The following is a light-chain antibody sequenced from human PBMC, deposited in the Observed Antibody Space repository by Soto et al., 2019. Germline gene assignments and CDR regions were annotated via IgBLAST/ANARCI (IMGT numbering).Light chain of an antibody. CDR2: DVS. CDR3: QQYDDLPSIT. CDR1: QDISNF. J-gene: IGKJ5*01. V-gene: IGKV1-33*01. Sequence: DIPMTQSPSSLSASVGDRVTITCQASQDISNFLNWYQQKPGKAPKLLIYDVSNLGTGVPSRFSGSGSGTEFTFTISSLQPEDIATYYCQQYDDLPSITFGQGTRLEIK.